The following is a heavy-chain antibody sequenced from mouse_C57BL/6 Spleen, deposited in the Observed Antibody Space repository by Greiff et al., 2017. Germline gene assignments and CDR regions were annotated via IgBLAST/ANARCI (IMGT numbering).Heavy chain of an antibody. CDR2: IWRGGST. Sequence: QVQLQQSGPGLVQPSQSLSITCTVSGFSLTSYGVHWVRQSPGQGLEWLGVIWRGGSTDYNAAFMSRLSITKDTAKSQVYFKMNSLQADDTAIYDCAKGGTDYDRFDYWGQGTLVTVSA. CDR1: GFSLTSYG. V-gene: IGHV2-5*01. D-gene: IGHD2-4*01. CDR3: AKGGTDYDRFDY. J-gene: IGHJ3*01.